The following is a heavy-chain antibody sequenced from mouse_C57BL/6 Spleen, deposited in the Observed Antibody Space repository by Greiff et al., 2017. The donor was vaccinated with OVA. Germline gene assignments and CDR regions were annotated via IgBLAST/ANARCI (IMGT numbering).Heavy chain of an antibody. V-gene: IGHV1-62-2*01. D-gene: IGHD2-5*01. Sequence: QVQLKQSGAELVKPGASVKLSCKASGYTFTEYTIHWVKQRPGQGLEWIGWFYPGSGSIKYNEKFKDKATLTADKSSITVYMEISRLTSEDSAVYFCAKHEEYSNPGGFAYWGQGTLVTVAA. CDR3: AKHEEYSNPGGFAY. CDR1: GYTFTEYT. J-gene: IGHJ3*01. CDR2: FYPGSGSI.